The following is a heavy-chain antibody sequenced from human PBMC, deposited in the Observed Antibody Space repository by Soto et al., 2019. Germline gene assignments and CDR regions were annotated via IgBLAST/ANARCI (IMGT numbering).Heavy chain of an antibody. CDR1: GLTVSSNY. D-gene: IGHD2-2*01. Sequence: EVQLVESGGGLVQPGGSLRLSCAASGLTVSSNYMSWVRQAPGKGLEWVSVIYGGGSTYYADSVKGRFTISRHNSKNPLYLQMTTLRAEDAAVYYCASGYQLLVFDYWGQGTLVTVSS. CDR2: IYGGGST. J-gene: IGHJ4*02. CDR3: ASGYQLLVFDY. V-gene: IGHV3-53*04.